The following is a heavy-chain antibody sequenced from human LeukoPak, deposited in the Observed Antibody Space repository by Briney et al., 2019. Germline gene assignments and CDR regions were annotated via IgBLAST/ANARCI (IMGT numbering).Heavy chain of an antibody. CDR1: GFTFSDYT. CDR2: ISSDRSYI. CDR3: ARDPNLLGITPYYFDF. Sequence: GGSLRLSCAASGFTFSDYTMTWVRQAPGKGLEWVASISSDRSYIDYADSVKRRFTISRDNAKNSLFLKTDTLRGDDTGIYYCARDPNLLGITPYYFDFWGQGTLVTLSS. J-gene: IGHJ4*02. D-gene: IGHD2-15*01. V-gene: IGHV3-21*01.